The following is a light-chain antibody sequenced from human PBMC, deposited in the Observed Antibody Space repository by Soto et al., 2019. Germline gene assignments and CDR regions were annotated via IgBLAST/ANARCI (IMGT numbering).Light chain of an antibody. V-gene: IGKV3-20*01. CDR2: GTT. CDR3: QQYGSSRA. Sequence: VLTQSPGTLSLSPGERAMLSCRASQSVSSPYLAWYQQKPGQAPRLLIYGTTNRATGIPDRFSGSGSGTDFTLTISRLEPEDFAVYYYQQYGSSRAFGQGTKVEIK. J-gene: IGKJ1*01. CDR1: QSVSSPY.